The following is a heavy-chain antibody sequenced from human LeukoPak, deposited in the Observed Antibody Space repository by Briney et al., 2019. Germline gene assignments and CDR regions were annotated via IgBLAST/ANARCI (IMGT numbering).Heavy chain of an antibody. CDR1: GGSISSSSFY. V-gene: IGHV4-39*01. CDR3: ARHPDYGDYSFDY. J-gene: IGHJ4*02. Sequence: SETLSLTCTVSGGSISSSSFYWGWIRQPPGKGLEWIGSIYNSGSTSYNPSLKSRVTISADTSRNQFSLKLSSVTAADTALYYCARHPDYGDYSFDYWGQGTLVTVSS. D-gene: IGHD4-17*01. CDR2: IYNSGST.